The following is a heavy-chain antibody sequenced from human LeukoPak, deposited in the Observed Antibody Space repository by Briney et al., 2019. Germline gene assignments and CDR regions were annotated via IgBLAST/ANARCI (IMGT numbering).Heavy chain of an antibody. CDR1: GFTFSSYW. Sequence: GGSLRLSCAASGFTFSSYWMSWVRQAPGKGLEWVANIKQDGSEKYYVDSVKGRFTISRDNSKNTLYLQMNSLRAEDTAVYYCAKDLMGRNFDYWGQGTLVTVSS. D-gene: IGHD3-10*01. J-gene: IGHJ4*02. CDR2: IKQDGSEK. CDR3: AKDLMGRNFDY. V-gene: IGHV3-7*01.